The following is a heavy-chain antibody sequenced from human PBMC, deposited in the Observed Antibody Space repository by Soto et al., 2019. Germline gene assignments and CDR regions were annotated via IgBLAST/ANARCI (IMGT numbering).Heavy chain of an antibody. CDR3: ASGGATVVLRYFVKPTDALDI. CDR1: GFTFRSYA. Sequence: VGSLRLSCAASGFTFRSYAMSWVRQAPGKGLEWVSGISGSGISTHYADSVKGRFTLSRDNSKNTLYLQMNSLRAEDTAVYYCASGGATVVLRYFVKPTDALDIWGQGTMVTVSS. J-gene: IGHJ3*02. V-gene: IGHV3-23*01. D-gene: IGHD3-9*01. CDR2: ISGSGIST.